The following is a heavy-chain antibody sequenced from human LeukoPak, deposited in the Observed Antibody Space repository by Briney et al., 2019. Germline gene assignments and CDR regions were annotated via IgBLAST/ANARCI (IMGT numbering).Heavy chain of an antibody. CDR3: ARGPVGGTTYNDGDAFDI. J-gene: IGHJ3*02. D-gene: IGHD1-7*01. CDR1: GDSISSGDYY. V-gene: IGHV4-61*02. Sequence: PSETLSLTCTVSGDSISSGDYYWSWIRQPAGKGLEWIARISSSGSTNYNPSLKSRVTISVDTSKNQFSLKLSSVTAADTAVYYCARGPVGGTTYNDGDAFDIWGQGTMVTVSS. CDR2: ISSSGST.